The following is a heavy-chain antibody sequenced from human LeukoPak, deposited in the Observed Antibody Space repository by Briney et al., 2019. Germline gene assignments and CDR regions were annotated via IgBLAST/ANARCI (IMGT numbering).Heavy chain of an antibody. CDR1: GYTFTSYG. Sequence: GASVKVSCKASGYTFTSYGISWVRQAPGQGPEWMGWISTYNGNTNYAQKLQGRVTMTTDTSTSTAYMELRSLRSDDTAVYYCARDDPDLKAHNWFDPWGQGTLVTVSS. CDR2: ISTYNGNT. V-gene: IGHV1-18*01. J-gene: IGHJ5*02. CDR3: ARDDPDLKAHNWFDP.